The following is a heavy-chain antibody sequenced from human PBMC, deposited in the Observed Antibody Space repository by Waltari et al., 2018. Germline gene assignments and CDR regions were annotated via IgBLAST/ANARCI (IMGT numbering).Heavy chain of an antibody. CDR1: GDSISSSSYY. J-gene: IGHJ4*02. CDR2: MYYSGST. CDR3: VRHARTTSGGKHFDH. Sequence: QLQLQESGPGLVKASETLSLTCPVSGDSISSSSYYWRWVRQPPGKGLEWIGNMYYSGSTYYNPSLKSRVTISGDTSKSQFSLKLSSVTAADTSMYYCVRHARTTSGGKHFDHWGQGMLVTVSP. D-gene: IGHD2-15*01. V-gene: IGHV4-39*01.